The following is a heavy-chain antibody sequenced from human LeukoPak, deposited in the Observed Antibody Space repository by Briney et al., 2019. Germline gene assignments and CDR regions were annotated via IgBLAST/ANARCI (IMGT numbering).Heavy chain of an antibody. CDR1: GFTFTNAW. CDR2: IKSKGDGETT. D-gene: IGHD3-10*01. Sequence: GGSLRLSCAASGFTFTNAWMTWVRQAPGKGLEWVGRIKSKGDGETTDYAAPVKGRFSMSRDNSKATMYLQMYSLEAEDTAVYYCTTDLGLTMIRGVIVYWGQGALVTVSS. CDR3: TTDLGLTMIRGVIVY. J-gene: IGHJ4*02. V-gene: IGHV3-15*01.